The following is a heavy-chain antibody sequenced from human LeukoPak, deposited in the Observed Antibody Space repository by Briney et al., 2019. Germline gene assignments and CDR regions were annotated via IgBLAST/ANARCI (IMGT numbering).Heavy chain of an antibody. CDR3: ARLVITYYDFWSGYYLEGDFDY. CDR2: INHSGST. J-gene: IGHJ4*02. Sequence: PSETLSLTCAVYGGSFSGYYWSWIRQPPGKGLEWIGEINHSGSTNYNPSLKSRVTISVDTSKNQFSLKLSSVAAADTAVYYCARLVITYYDFWSGYYLEGDFDYWGQGTLVTASS. V-gene: IGHV4-34*01. CDR1: GGSFSGYY. D-gene: IGHD3-3*01.